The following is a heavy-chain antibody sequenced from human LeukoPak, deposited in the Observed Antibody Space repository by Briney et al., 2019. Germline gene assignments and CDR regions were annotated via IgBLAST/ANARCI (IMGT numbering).Heavy chain of an antibody. CDR3: ARDRGDYGSGAALDY. J-gene: IGHJ4*02. V-gene: IGHV4-30-4*01. D-gene: IGHD3-10*01. CDR2: IYYSGTT. CDR1: GGSISSGDYY. Sequence: PSGTLSLTCTVSGGSISSGDYYWSWIRQPPGKGLEWIGYIYYSGTTYYNPSLKSRVTISVDTSKNQFSLKLSSVTAADTAVYYCARDRGDYGSGAALDYWGQGTLVTVSS.